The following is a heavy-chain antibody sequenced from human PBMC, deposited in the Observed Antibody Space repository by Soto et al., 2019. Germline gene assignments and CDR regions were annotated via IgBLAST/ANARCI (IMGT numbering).Heavy chain of an antibody. D-gene: IGHD2-2*01. CDR3: AKVFRSYCSSTSCFLFDY. CDR1: GFTFSSYA. CDR2: ISGSGGST. V-gene: IGHV3-23*01. J-gene: IGHJ4*02. Sequence: EVQLLESGGGLVQPGGSLRLSCAASGFTFSSYAMSWVRQAPGKGLECVSAISGSGGSTYYADSVKGRFTISRDNSKNTLYLQMNSLRAEDTAVYYCAKVFRSYCSSTSCFLFDYWGQVTLVTVSS.